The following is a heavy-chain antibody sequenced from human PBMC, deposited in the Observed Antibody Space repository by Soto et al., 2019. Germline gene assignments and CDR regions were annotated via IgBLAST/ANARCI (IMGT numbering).Heavy chain of an antibody. CDR1: GFTFSSYS. CDR3: ARDSLLLWFGELPSYYYYGMDV. D-gene: IGHD3-10*01. CDR2: ISSSSSTI. J-gene: IGHJ6*02. Sequence: EVQLVESGGGLVQPGGSLRLSCAASGFTFSSYSMNWVRQAPGKGLEWVSYISSSSSTIYYADSVKGRFTISRDNAKNALYLQMKSLRDEDTAVYYCARDSLLLWFGELPSYYYYGMDVWGQGTTVTVSS. V-gene: IGHV3-48*02.